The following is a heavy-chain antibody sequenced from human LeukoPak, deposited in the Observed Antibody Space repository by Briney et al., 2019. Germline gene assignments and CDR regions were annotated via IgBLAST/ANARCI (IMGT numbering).Heavy chain of an antibody. CDR1: GGSISSADYY. CDR2: IYYSGST. J-gene: IGHJ4*02. D-gene: IGHD3-22*01. V-gene: IGHV4-30-4*01. Sequence: SETLSLTCTVSGGSISSADYYWSWIRQPPGKGLEWIGYIYYSGSTYYNPSLKSRVTVSINTSKNQFSLKLSSVTAADTAVYYCARDSSGYSFLDYWGQGTLVTVSS. CDR3: ARDSSGYSFLDY.